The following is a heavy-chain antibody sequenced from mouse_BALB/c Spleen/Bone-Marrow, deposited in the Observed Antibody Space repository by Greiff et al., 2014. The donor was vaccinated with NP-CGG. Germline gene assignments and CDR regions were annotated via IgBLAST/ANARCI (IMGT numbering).Heavy chain of an antibody. V-gene: IGHV3-1*02. CDR3: ARDQGYYAMDY. J-gene: IGHJ4*01. CDR2: IHYSGST. CDR1: GYSITSGYS. Sequence: VQLQQSGPDLVKPSQSLSLTCTVTGYSITSGYSWHWIRQLPGNKLEWMGYIHYSGSTNYNPSLKSRISITRDTSKNKFFLQLNSVTTEDTATYYCARDQGYYAMDYWGQGTSVTVSS.